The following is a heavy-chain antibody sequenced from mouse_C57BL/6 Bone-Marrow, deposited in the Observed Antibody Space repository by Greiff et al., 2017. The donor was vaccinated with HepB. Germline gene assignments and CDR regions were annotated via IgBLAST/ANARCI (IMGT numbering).Heavy chain of an antibody. V-gene: IGHV1-54*01. J-gene: IGHJ3*01. CDR3: ARTCLRRFAY. CDR1: GYAFTNYL. Sequence: QVQLQQSGAELVRPGTSVKVSCKASGYAFTNYLIEWVKQRPGQGLEWIGVINPGSGGTNYNEKFKGKATLTADKSSSTAYMQLSSLTSEDSAVYFCARTCLRRFAYWGQGTLSLSLQ. CDR2: INPGSGGT.